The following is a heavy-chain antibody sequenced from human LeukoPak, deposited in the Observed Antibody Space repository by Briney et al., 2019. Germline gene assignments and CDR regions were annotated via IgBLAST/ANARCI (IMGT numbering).Heavy chain of an antibody. V-gene: IGHV3-48*02. CDR1: GFTFSSYS. J-gene: IGHJ5*02. CDR2: ISSSSSTI. D-gene: IGHD3-3*01. Sequence: GGSLRLSCAASGFTFSSYSMNWVRQAPGKGLEWVSYISSSSSTIYYADSVKGRFTISRDNAKNSLYLQTNSLRDEDTAVYYCAKDVKIRFTNWFDPWGQGTLVTVSS. CDR3: AKDVKIRFTNWFDP.